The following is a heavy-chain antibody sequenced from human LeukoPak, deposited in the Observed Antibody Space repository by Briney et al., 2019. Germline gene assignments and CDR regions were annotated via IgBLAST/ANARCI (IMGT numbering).Heavy chain of an antibody. Sequence: PSETLSLTCTVSGVSISSSSYYWGWIRQPPGKGLEWIGSVYYTGSSYYNPSLKSRVTISIDTSKKHFSLKLTSVTAADTAVYYCARGAPPQNWGQGTLVTVSS. CDR3: ARGAPPQN. V-gene: IGHV4-39*07. CDR1: GVSISSSSYY. J-gene: IGHJ4*02. CDR2: VYYTGSS.